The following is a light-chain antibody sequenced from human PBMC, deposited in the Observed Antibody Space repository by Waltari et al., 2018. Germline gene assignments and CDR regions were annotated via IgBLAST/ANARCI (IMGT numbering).Light chain of an antibody. V-gene: IGKV1-5*03. CDR3: LQYSSFST. CDR2: MAS. CDR1: QSVGTW. Sequence: DIQMTQSPSTLSASVGDSVALSGRARQSVGTWLAWYQQKPGEAPQLLIYMASSLESGVPSRVSGCGSGTEFTITISGLQPDDFATYTYLQYSSFSTLGQGTKV. J-gene: IGKJ2*01.